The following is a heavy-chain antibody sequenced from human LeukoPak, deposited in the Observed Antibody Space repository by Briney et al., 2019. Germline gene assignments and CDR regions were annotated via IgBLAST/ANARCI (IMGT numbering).Heavy chain of an antibody. V-gene: IGHV4-61*02. CDR3: ARDIVVVPAAIWRDDAFDI. D-gene: IGHD2-2*01. Sequence: SQTLSLTCTVSGGSISSGSYYWSWIRQPAGKGLEWIGRIYTSGSTNYNPSLKSRVTISVDTSKNQFSLKLSSVTAADTAVYYCARDIVVVPAAIWRDDAFDIWGQGTMVTVSS. CDR1: GGSISSGSYY. J-gene: IGHJ3*02. CDR2: IYTSGST.